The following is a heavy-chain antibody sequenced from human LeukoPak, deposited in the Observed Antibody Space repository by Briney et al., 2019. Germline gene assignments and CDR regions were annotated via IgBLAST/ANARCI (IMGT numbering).Heavy chain of an antibody. CDR1: GFIFADHA. CDR3: ARGPILLWLHNGMDV. CDR2: LRSKAYGGTT. D-gene: IGHD2/OR15-2a*01. V-gene: IGHV3-49*04. J-gene: IGHJ6*02. Sequence: GGSLRLSCTASGFIFADHAMSWVRQAPGKGLECVGFLRSKAYGGTTEYGASVRDRFTISRDDSNGIAYLPMNNLKSEDTAVYYCARGPILLWLHNGMDVWGPGTTVIVSS.